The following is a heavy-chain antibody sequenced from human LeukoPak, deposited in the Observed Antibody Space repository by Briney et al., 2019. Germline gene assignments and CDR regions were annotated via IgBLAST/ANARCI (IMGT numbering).Heavy chain of an antibody. CDR2: IYHSGTA. V-gene: IGHV4-38-2*01. D-gene: IGHD3-3*01. Sequence: PSETLSLTCAVSGYSISSGYYWGWIRQPPGKGLEWIGSIYHSGTAYYNPSLKSRVTISVDTSKNQFSLKLSSVTAADTAVYYCARGYYLAQGVGGYYYMDVWGKGTTVTVSS. CDR1: GYSISSGYY. CDR3: ARGYYLAQGVGGYYYMDV. J-gene: IGHJ6*03.